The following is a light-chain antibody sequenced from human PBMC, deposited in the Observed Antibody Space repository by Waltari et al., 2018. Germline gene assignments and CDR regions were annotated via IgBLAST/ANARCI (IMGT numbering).Light chain of an antibody. CDR2: EVS. Sequence: IVMTQTPLSLSPTPGQSASISCKSSQSLLHTDGKPYLHWYLQKPGQPPQLLMYEVSRRFTGVPERFSGSGSGTDFTLTIRRVEADDVGIYYCMQGIHLISFGQGTRLEIK. J-gene: IGKJ5*01. CDR1: QSLLHTDGKPY. CDR3: MQGIHLIS. V-gene: IGKV2-29*02.